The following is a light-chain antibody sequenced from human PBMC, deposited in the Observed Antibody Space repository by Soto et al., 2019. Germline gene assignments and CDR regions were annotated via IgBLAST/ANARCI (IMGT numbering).Light chain of an antibody. CDR2: DNN. V-gene: IGLV1-51*01. CDR3: GTWDSSLSGYV. J-gene: IGLJ1*01. CDR1: SSNIGINY. Sequence: QSVLTQPPSVSAAPGQTITISCSGSSSNIGINYVSWFQHLPGTAPKLLMYDNNKRPSGILDRCSGSKSGTSATLGITGLQTGDEADYYCGTWDSSLSGYVFGTGTKVTVL.